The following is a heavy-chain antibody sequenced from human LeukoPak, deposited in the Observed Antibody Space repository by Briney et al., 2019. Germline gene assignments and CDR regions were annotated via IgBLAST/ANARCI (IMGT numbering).Heavy chain of an antibody. CDR1: GYSIRSGYY. V-gene: IGHV4-38-2*01. CDR2: IYHSGSA. J-gene: IGHJ4*02. Sequence: NPSETLSLTCAVSGYSIRSGYYWGWIRPPPGKGLEWIGSIYHSGSAYYNPSLKRRVTISVDTSKNQFSLKLSSVTAADTAVYYCARREGSLFDYWGQGTLVTVSS. CDR3: ARREGSLFDY. D-gene: IGHD1-26*01.